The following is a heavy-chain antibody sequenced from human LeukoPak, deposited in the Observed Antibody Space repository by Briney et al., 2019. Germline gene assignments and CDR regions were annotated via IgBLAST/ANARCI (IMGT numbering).Heavy chain of an antibody. J-gene: IGHJ3*02. CDR1: GYTFTNYG. V-gene: IGHV1-18*01. CDR2: ISPYNGNT. D-gene: IGHD4-17*01. CDR3: ARDRTVTTSDAFDI. Sequence: ASVKVFCKASGYTFTNYGISWVRQAPGQGPEWMGWISPYNGNTNYAQKLQGRVTMTTDTSTSTAYMELRSLRSDDTAVYYCARDRTVTTSDAFDIWGQGTMVTVSS.